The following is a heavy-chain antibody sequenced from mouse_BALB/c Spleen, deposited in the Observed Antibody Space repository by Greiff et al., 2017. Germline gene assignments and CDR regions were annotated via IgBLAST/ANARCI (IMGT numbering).Heavy chain of an antibody. Sequence: EVQLVESGGDLVKPGGSLKLSCAASGFTFSSYGMSWVSQTPDKRLEWVATISSGGSYTYYPDSVKGRFTISRDNAKNTLYLQMSSLKSEDTAMYYCARQFYGNNYAMDYWGQGTSVTVSS. D-gene: IGHD2-1*01. J-gene: IGHJ4*01. CDR2: ISSGGSYT. CDR3: ARQFYGNNYAMDY. V-gene: IGHV5-6*01. CDR1: GFTFSSYG.